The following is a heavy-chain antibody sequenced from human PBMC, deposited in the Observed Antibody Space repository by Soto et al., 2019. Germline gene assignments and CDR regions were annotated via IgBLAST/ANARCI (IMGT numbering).Heavy chain of an antibody. CDR2: MNPNSGNT. CDR1: GYTFTSYD. V-gene: IGHV1-8*01. D-gene: IGHD6-19*01. CDR3: ARERSSGWYVDY. J-gene: IGHJ4*02. Sequence: QVQLVQSGAEVKKPGASVKVSCKASGYTFTSYDINWVRQATGQGLEWMGWMNPNSGNTAYAQKSXGXXTMTRNTAISTAYMELSSLRSEDTAVYYCARERSSGWYVDYWGQGTLVTVSS.